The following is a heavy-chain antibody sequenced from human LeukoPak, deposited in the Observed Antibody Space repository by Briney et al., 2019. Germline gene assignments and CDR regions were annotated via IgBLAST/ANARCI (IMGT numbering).Heavy chain of an antibody. D-gene: IGHD3-16*01. CDR3: ARDPIGDEFPNWFDP. CDR2: ISSSGSTI. V-gene: IGHV3-11*01. CDR1: GFTFSDYY. Sequence: NPGGSLRLSCAASGFTFSDYYMSWIRQAPGKGLEWVSYISSSGSTIYYADSVKGRFTISRDNAKNSLYLQMNSLRAEDTAVYYCARDPIGDEFPNWFDPWGQGTLVTVSS. J-gene: IGHJ5*02.